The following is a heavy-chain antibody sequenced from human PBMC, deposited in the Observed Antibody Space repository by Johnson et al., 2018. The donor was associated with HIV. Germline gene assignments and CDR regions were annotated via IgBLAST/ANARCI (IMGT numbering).Heavy chain of an antibody. J-gene: IGHJ3*02. D-gene: IGHD5-24*01. CDR3: ARACRDGYTCDAFDI. Sequence: VQLVESGGGLVQPGGSLRLSCAASGFTFDDYAMHWVRQAPGKGLEWVSLISWDGGSTYYADSVKGRFTISRDNSKNTLYLQMNSLRAEDTAVFYCARACRDGYTCDAFDIWGQGTMVTVSS. V-gene: IGHV3-43D*04. CDR1: GFTFDDYA. CDR2: ISWDGGST.